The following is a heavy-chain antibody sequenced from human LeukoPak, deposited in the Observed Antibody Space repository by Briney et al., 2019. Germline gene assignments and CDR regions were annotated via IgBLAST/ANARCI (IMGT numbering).Heavy chain of an antibody. CDR1: GDIFTSYD. Sequence: ASVKVSCKASGDIFTSYDIKWVRQATGEGLEWMGWVNHNSGNTGYAQKFQGRVTITRDTSASTAYMELSSLRSEDMAVYYCARAHYYDSSGYPHYYFDYWGQGTLVTVSS. V-gene: IGHV1-8*03. CDR3: ARAHYYDSSGYPHYYFDY. D-gene: IGHD3-22*01. CDR2: VNHNSGNT. J-gene: IGHJ4*02.